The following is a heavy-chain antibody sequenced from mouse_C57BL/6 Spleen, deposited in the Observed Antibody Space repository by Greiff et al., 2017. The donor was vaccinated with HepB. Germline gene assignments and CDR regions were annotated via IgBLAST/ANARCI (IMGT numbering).Heavy chain of an antibody. J-gene: IGHJ2*01. V-gene: IGHV5-17*01. Sequence: EVQVVDSGGGLVKPGGSLKLSCAASGFTFSDYGMHWVRQAPEKGLEWVAYISSGSSTIYYADTVKGRFTISRDNAKNTLFLQMTSLRSEDTAMYYCARGGTVGGYFDYWGQGTTLTVSS. CDR3: ARGGTVGGYFDY. CDR1: GFTFSDYG. CDR2: ISSGSSTI. D-gene: IGHD1-1*01.